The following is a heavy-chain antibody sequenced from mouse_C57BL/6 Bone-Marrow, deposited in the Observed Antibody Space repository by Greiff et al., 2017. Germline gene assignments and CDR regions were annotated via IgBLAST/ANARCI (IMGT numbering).Heavy chain of an antibody. CDR2: IDPSDSYT. CDR1: GYTFTSYW. CDR3: AAYYSNYVDY. Sequence: VQLQQPGAELVMPGASVKLSCKASGYTFTSYWMHWVKQRPGQGLEWIGEIDPSDSYTNYNQKFKGKSTLTVAKSSSTAYMQLSSLTSEASAVYYCAAYYSNYVDYWGQGTALTVSS. J-gene: IGHJ2*01. V-gene: IGHV1-69*01. D-gene: IGHD2-5*01.